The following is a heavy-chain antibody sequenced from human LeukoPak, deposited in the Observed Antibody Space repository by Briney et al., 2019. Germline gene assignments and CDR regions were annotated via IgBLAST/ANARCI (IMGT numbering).Heavy chain of an antibody. CDR3: ASFLTNERFLEWVPLSYFDY. Sequence: SETLSLTCTVSGGSISSSSYFWGWIRQPPGKGLEWIGTIYYSGTTYYNPSLKSRVTISVDTSKNQFSLKLSSVTAADTAVYYCASFLTNERFLEWVPLSYFDYWGQGTLVTVSS. CDR2: IYYSGTT. CDR1: GGSISSSSYF. J-gene: IGHJ4*02. D-gene: IGHD3-3*01. V-gene: IGHV4-39*01.